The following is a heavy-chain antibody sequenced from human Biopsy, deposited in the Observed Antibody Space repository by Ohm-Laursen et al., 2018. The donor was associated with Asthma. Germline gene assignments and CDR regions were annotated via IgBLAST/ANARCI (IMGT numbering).Heavy chain of an antibody. Sequence: TLSLTCSVSGYSISNGGYYWTRVRQRPGKGLEWIGNIYHRGNTKYNPSLKSRLSFSVDTSKNQFSLKLSSVTAADTAIYFCARDYYDFWNRSVYTYFGMDVWGRRTTVVVSS. CDR3: ARDYYDFWNRSVYTYFGMDV. V-gene: IGHV4-31*03. CDR2: IYHRGNT. J-gene: IGHJ6*02. CDR1: GYSISNGGYY. D-gene: IGHD3-3*01.